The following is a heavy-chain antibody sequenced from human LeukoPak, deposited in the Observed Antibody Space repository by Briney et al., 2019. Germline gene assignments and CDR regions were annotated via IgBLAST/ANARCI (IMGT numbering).Heavy chain of an antibody. CDR1: GYTFTGYY. J-gene: IGHJ4*02. Sequence: APVKVSCKASGYTFTGYYMHWVRQAPGQGFEWMGWINPNSGGTNYAQKFQGRVTMTRDTSISTAYMELSRLRSDDTAVYYCARILSSGWTDYWGQGTLVTVSS. V-gene: IGHV1-2*02. D-gene: IGHD6-19*01. CDR3: ARILSSGWTDY. CDR2: INPNSGGT.